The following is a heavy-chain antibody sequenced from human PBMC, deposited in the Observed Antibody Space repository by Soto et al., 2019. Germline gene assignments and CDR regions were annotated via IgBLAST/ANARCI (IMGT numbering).Heavy chain of an antibody. CDR2: ISGSGGST. V-gene: IGHV3-23*01. CDR3: SYSVTPTGTYRDYYCAMDV. J-gene: IGHJ6*02. Sequence: GGSLRLSCAASGFTFSSYAMSWVRQAPGKGLEWVSAISGSGGSTYYADSVKGRFTMSRDNSKNTMSLQMISLRAEDTAVYDSSYSVTPTGTYRDYYCAMDVWGQGTTVPV. D-gene: IGHD3-10*02. CDR1: GFTFSSYA.